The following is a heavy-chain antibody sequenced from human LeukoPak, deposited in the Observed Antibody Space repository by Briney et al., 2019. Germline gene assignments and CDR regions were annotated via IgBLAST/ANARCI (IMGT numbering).Heavy chain of an antibody. CDR2: IYYSGST. J-gene: IGHJ4*02. Sequence: KSSETLSLTCTVSGGSISSSSYYWGWIRQPPGKGLEWIGSIYYSGSTYYNPSLKSRVTISVDTSKNQFSLKLSSVTAADTAVYYCARVPLVGAIRFSYFDYWGQGTLVTVSS. D-gene: IGHD3-10*01. CDR3: ARVPLVGAIRFSYFDY. V-gene: IGHV4-39*07. CDR1: GGSISSSSYY.